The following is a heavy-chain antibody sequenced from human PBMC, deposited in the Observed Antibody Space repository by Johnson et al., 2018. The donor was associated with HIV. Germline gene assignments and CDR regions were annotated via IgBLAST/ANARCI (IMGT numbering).Heavy chain of an antibody. Sequence: MLLVESGGGLVHPGGSLRLSCAASGFTFDDYGMSWVRQAPGKGLEWVSVIYSGGSTYYADSVKGRFTISRDNAKNSLYLQMNSLRAEDTAVYYCARDRGYSGSYFGAFDIWGQGTMVTVSS. CDR1: GFTFDDYG. D-gene: IGHD1-26*01. J-gene: IGHJ3*02. CDR3: ARDRGYSGSYFGAFDI. V-gene: IGHV3-66*01. CDR2: IYSGGST.